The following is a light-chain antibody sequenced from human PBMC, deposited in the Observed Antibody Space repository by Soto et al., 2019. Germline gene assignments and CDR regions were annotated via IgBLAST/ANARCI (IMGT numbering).Light chain of an antibody. Sequence: DIHMTQSPSTLSASVGDRVTITCRASQSLTIWFAWYQQKPGKAPNRLIYKTSSLKCGVPSRFSSSGSGTEFTLTISTLPPDDFATYYCQHWTDYSWTFGQGTKVEVK. CDR2: KTS. V-gene: IGKV1-5*03. CDR1: QSLTIW. CDR3: QHWTDYSWT. J-gene: IGKJ1*01.